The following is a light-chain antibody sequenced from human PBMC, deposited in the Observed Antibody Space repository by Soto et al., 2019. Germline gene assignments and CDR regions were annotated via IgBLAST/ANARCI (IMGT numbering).Light chain of an antibody. CDR3: QQRAKWVT. CDR1: QSIDSNY. CDR2: GAS. J-gene: IGKJ4*01. V-gene: IGKV3D-7*01. Sequence: EIGMTQNPGTLSLSPGETVTLSCRASQSIDSNYLSWYQQKAGQAPRLLIYGASSRATGIPARFSGSGSGTDFNLTISSLEPEDFAVYYCQQRAKWVTFGRGTKVDI.